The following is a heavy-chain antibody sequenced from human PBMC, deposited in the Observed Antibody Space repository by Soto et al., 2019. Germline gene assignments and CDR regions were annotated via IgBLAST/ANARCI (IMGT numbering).Heavy chain of an antibody. CDR3: ARYSSESSDYYLQDY. V-gene: IGHV4-59*01. D-gene: IGHD3-22*01. CDR1: GGSISGYH. CDR2: IYSSGST. J-gene: IGHJ4*02. Sequence: SETLSLTCTVSGGSISGYHWSWFRQTPGKAPEWIGYIYSSGSTNYNASLKSRVTISIETSKNQFALQLKSVTAADTAVYFCARYSSESSDYYLQDYWGPGTLVTVYS.